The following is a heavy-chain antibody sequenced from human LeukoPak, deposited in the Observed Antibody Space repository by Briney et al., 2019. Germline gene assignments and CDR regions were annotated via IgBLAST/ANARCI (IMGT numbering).Heavy chain of an antibody. CDR2: ISSSSSSI. CDR3: ARGPGGSSSCLDY. J-gene: IGHJ4*02. Sequence: PGGSLRLSCAVSRFTFSSYSMNWVRQAPGKGLEWVSYISSSSSSIYYADSVKGRFTISRDNSKNTLYLQMNSLRAEDTAVYYCARGPGGSSSCLDYWGQGTLVTVSS. V-gene: IGHV3-48*01. CDR1: RFTFSSYS. D-gene: IGHD6-13*01.